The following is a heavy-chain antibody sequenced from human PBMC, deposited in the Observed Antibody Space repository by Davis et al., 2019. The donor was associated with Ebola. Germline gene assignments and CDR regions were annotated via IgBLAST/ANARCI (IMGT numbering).Heavy chain of an antibody. CDR2: INPNSGGT. V-gene: IGHV1-46*01. J-gene: IGHJ6*02. CDR3: ARESSMSLYYYYGMDV. CDR1: GYTFTGYY. Sequence: ASVKVSCKASGYTFTGYYMHWVRQAPGQGLEWMGWINPNSGGTSYAQKFQGRVTMTRDTSTSTVYMELSSLRSEDTAVYYCARESSMSLYYYYGMDVWGQGTTVTVS.